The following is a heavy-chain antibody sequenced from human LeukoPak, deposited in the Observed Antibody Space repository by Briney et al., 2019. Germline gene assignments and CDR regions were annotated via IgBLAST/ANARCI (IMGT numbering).Heavy chain of an antibody. V-gene: IGHV4-39*07. CDR3: ASEALEGLVPAIHY. CDR1: GASVTSSSYY. J-gene: IGHJ4*02. CDR2: IYYTGGT. D-gene: IGHD2-15*01. Sequence: SETLSLTCTVSGASVTSSSYYWAWIRQPPGKGLEWIGNIYYTGGTTYNPSLKGRVTISADTSKNQFSLQLNSVTAADTAVYYCASEALEGLVPAIHYWGQGTLVTVSS.